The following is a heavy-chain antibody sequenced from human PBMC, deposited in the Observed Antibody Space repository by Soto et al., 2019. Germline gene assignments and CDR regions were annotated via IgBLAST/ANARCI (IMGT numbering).Heavy chain of an antibody. Sequence: ASVKVSCKASGYTFTSYGISWVRQAPGQGIEWMRWISAYNGNTNYAQKLQGRVTMTTDTSTSTAYMELRSLRSDDTAVYYCAGRRPQLGGYRGSRNAFDLWDRRKMGTVSS. CDR2: ISAYNGNT. D-gene: IGHD6-13*01. J-gene: IGHJ3*01. V-gene: IGHV1-18*04. CDR3: AGRRPQLGGYRGSRNAFDL. CDR1: GYTFTSYG.